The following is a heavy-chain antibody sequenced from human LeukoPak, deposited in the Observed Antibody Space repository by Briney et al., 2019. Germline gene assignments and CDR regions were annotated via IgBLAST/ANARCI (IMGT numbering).Heavy chain of an antibody. J-gene: IGHJ4*02. Sequence: GGSLRLSCAASGFTFSNYAMSWVRQAPGKGLEWVSGFSGSGGITYYADSVKGRFTISRDNAKDSLYLQMNSLRAEDTAVYYXXXTYYDILTGYNPYFDYWGQGTLVTVSS. CDR1: GFTFSNYA. V-gene: IGHV3-23*01. D-gene: IGHD3-9*01. CDR2: FSGSGGIT. CDR3: XXTYYDILTGYNPYFDY.